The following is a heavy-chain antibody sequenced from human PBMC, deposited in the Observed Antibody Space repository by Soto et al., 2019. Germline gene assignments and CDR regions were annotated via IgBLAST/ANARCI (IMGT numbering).Heavy chain of an antibody. CDR2: IHPRGST. Sequence: PSETLSLPCAVSGGSISNNNWWSWVRQSPGKGLEWIGEIHPRGSTNSNPSPTSRVTIPVDKSKTQFSLNLGSVTAADTAVYYCTRDASRDSSARGWFDPWGPGTLVTVSS. CDR3: TRDASRDSSARGWFDP. CDR1: GGSISNNNW. V-gene: IGHV4-4*02. J-gene: IGHJ5*02. D-gene: IGHD6-13*01.